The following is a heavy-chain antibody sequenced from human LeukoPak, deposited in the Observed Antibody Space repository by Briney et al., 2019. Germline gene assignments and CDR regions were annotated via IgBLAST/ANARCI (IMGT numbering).Heavy chain of an antibody. CDR3: AKDPNGDYIGTFDI. CDR2: ISYDGSNK. V-gene: IGHV3-30-3*01. D-gene: IGHD4-17*01. CDR1: GFTFSSYA. J-gene: IGHJ3*02. Sequence: PGGSLRLSCAASGFTFSSYAMHWVRRAPGKGLEWVAVISYDGSNKYYADSVKGRFTISRDNSKNTLYLQMSSLRAEDTAIYYCAKDPNGDYIGTFDIWGQGTMVIVS.